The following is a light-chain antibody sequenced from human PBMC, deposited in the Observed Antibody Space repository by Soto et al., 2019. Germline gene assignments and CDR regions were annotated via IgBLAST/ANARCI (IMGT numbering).Light chain of an antibody. CDR3: QQRSNWSPWT. CDR2: DAS. V-gene: IGKV3-11*01. Sequence: EIVLTQSPATLSLSPGERATLSCRASQSVSSYLAWYQQKPGQAPRLLIYDASNRATGIPARFSGSGSGTDFTLTSGSLEPEDFAVYYCQQRSNWSPWTFGQGTKVEIK. J-gene: IGKJ1*01. CDR1: QSVSSY.